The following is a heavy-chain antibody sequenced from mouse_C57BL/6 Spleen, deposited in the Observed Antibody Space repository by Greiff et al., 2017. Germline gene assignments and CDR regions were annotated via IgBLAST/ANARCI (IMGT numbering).Heavy chain of an antibody. CDR2: INPSTGGT. D-gene: IGHD2-4*01. Sequence: EVQLQQSGPELVKPGASVKISCKASGYSFTGYYMNWVKQSPEKSLEWIGEINPSTGGTTYNQKFKAKATLTVDKSSSTAYMQLKSLTSEDSAVYYCARSRDYGPFDYWGQGTTLTVSS. CDR3: ARSRDYGPFDY. V-gene: IGHV1-42*01. J-gene: IGHJ2*01. CDR1: GYSFTGYY.